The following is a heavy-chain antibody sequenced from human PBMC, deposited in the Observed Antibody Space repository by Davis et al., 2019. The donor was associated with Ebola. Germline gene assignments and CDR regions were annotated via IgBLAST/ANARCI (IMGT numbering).Heavy chain of an antibody. Sequence: GASLMTSCAASGFTLSDYHMYWVRQAPEKGLEWVALIRHIIQSHTTEYAASVKCRFTSSRDDSKNSLYLQRNSRKIEDTAMYYCVKDSQKHALDYWGQGALVTVSS. CDR3: VKDSQKHALDY. D-gene: IGHD2-21*01. CDR1: GFTLSDYH. CDR2: IRHIIQSHTT. V-gene: IGHV3-72*01. J-gene: IGHJ4*02.